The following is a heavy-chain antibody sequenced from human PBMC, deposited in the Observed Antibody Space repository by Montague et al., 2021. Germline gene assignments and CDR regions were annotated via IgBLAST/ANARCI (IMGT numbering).Heavy chain of an antibody. D-gene: IGHD3-10*01. CDR1: GGSFSGYF. Sequence: SETLSLTCSVSGGSFSGYFWTWIRQPPGKGLEWIGEIAHTGNSDYKPSLKSRVTMSVDMSRSQFSLSLRSVTAADTAVYYCASLYYGAGNPLRPATGWGQGTLVTVSS. V-gene: IGHV4-34*01. CDR2: IAHTGNS. CDR3: ASLYYGAGNPLRPATG. J-gene: IGHJ4*02.